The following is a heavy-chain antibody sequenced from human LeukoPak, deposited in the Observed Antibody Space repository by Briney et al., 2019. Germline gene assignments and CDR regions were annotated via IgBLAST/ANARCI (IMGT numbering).Heavy chain of an antibody. CDR2: INHNGNVN. CDR1: GFTFSSYW. J-gene: IGHJ6*02. Sequence: GGSLRLSCAASGFTFSSYWMNWARQAPGRGLEWVASINHNGNVNYYVDSVKGRFTISRDNAKNSLYLQMCNLRAEDTAVYFCARGGGLDVWGQGATVTVSS. CDR3: ARGGGLDV. V-gene: IGHV3-7*03. D-gene: IGHD3-16*01.